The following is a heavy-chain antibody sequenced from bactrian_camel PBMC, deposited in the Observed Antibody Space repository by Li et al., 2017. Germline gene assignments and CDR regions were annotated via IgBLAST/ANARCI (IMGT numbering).Heavy chain of an antibody. CDR3: AAGRFSTGCEALNF. V-gene: IGHV3S9*01. CDR2: LDNYDRP. Sequence: HVQLVESGGGSVQAGMSLRLSCTGPGYTDNSRLCMAWSRQVPGKEREGVAGLDNYDRPKYADSVKDRFIISQQYAKNTVYLQMRNLIPEDTAMYYCAAGRFSTGCEALNFWGQGTQVTVS. D-gene: IGHD1*01. CDR1: GYTDNSRLC. J-gene: IGHJ4*01.